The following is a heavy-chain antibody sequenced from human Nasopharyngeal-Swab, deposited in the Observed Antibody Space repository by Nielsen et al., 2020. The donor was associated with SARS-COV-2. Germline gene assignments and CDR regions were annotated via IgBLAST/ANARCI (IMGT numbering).Heavy chain of an antibody. CDR2: INAGNGNT. Sequence: WVRQAPGQRLEWMGWINAGNGNTKYSQRFQGRVTITRDTSASTAYMELSSLRSEDTAVYYCARDPLGAKQLNWRYYYYYYMDVWGKGTTVTVSS. J-gene: IGHJ6*03. D-gene: IGHD2-8*02. CDR3: ARDPLGAKQLNWRYYYYYYMDV. V-gene: IGHV1-3*01.